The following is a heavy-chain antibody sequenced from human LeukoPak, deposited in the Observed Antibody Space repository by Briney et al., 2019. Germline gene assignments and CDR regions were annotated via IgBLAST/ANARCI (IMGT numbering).Heavy chain of an antibody. D-gene: IGHD4-17*01. CDR1: GGSISSCY. CDR2: IYYSGST. V-gene: IGHV4-59*08. J-gene: IGHJ1*01. Sequence: SETLSLTCTVSGGSISSCYWSWIRQPPGKGLEWIGYIYYSGSTNYNPSLKSRVTISVDTSKNQFSLKLSSVTAADTAVYYCASLTVTTPEYFQHWGQGTLVTVSS. CDR3: ASLTVTTPEYFQH.